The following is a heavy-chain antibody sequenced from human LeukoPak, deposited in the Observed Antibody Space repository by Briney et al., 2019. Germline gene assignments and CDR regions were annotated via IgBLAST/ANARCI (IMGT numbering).Heavy chain of an antibody. J-gene: IGHJ4*02. V-gene: IGHV3-23*01. D-gene: IGHD3-10*01. CDR1: GFTFSSYG. CDR3: AKARGSGNYHLSPPNFDY. Sequence: GGSLRLSCAASGFTFSSYGMSWVRQAPGKGLEWVSAISGSGGSTYYADSVKGRFTISRDNSKNTLYLQMNSLRAEDTAVYYCAKARGSGNYHLSPPNFDYWGQGTLVTVSS. CDR2: ISGSGGST.